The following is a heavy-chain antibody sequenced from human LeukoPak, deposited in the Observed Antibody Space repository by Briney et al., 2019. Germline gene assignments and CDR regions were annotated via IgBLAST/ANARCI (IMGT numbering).Heavy chain of an antibody. V-gene: IGHV3-23*01. CDR3: AKDYYYDSSPECYFDY. J-gene: IGHJ4*02. CDR2: VSGSGGST. D-gene: IGHD3-22*01. CDR1: GFTFSSYE. Sequence: PGGSLRLSCVASGFTFSSYEMNWVRQAPGKGLEWVSAVSGSGGSTYYADSVKGRFTISRDNSKNTLYLQMNSLGAEDTAVYYCAKDYYYDSSPECYFDYWGQGTLVTVSS.